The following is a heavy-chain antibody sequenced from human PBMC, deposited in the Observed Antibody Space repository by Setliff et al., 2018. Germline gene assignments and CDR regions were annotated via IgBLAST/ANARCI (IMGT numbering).Heavy chain of an antibody. CDR1: EYTFTNYW. CDR3: ARLGYSDAFDI. V-gene: IGHV5-51*01. CDR2: VYCGDSDT. Sequence: GESLTISCKASEYTFTNYWIGWVRQMPGKGLEWMGVVYCGDSDTRYSPSFQGQVTMSADKSIRSAYLQWSSLKASDTAMYYCARLGYSDAFDIWGQGTMVTVS. J-gene: IGHJ3*02. D-gene: IGHD5-18*01.